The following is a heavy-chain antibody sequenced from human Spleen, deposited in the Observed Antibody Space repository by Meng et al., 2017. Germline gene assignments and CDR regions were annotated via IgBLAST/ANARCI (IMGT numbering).Heavy chain of an antibody. CDR1: HYTFTGYG. V-gene: IGHV1-18*04. Sequence: QIQLIQSGAEVKGHGDSMKVSCKASHYTFTGYGVAWFRQAPGQGLEWMAWLGAHDGDISHAPRFQARVTVTADRPTATAYMELRNLRSDDTGVYYCAKGTPGRRYAEYWGQGTLVTVSS. CDR2: LGAHDGDI. J-gene: IGHJ4*02. D-gene: IGHD3-10*01. CDR3: AKGTPGRRYAEY.